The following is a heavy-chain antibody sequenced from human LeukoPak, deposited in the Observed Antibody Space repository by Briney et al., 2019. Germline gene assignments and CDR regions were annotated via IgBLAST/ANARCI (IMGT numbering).Heavy chain of an antibody. Sequence: GGSLRLSCAASGFTFSSYAMHWVRQAPGKGLEWVAVISYDGSNKYYADSVKGRFTISGDNSKNTLYLQMNSLRAEDTAVYYCARVDGYNSEYFQHWGQGTLVTVSS. V-gene: IGHV3-30-3*01. CDR2: ISYDGSNK. CDR1: GFTFSSYA. CDR3: ARVDGYNSEYFQH. J-gene: IGHJ1*01. D-gene: IGHD5-24*01.